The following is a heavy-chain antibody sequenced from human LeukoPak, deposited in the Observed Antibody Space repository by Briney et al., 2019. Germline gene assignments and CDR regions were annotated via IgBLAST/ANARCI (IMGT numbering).Heavy chain of an antibody. V-gene: IGHV1-69*06. D-gene: IGHD4-17*01. Sequence: SVKVSCKASGGTFSSYAISWVRQAPGQGLEWMGGIIPIFGTANYAQKFQGRVTITADKSTSTAYMELSSLRSEDTAVYYCARGEGDYGDYGKTNYYYHYGMDVWGKGTTVTVSS. CDR3: ARGEGDYGDYGKTNYYYHYGMDV. CDR2: IIPIFGTA. J-gene: IGHJ6*04. CDR1: GGTFSSYA.